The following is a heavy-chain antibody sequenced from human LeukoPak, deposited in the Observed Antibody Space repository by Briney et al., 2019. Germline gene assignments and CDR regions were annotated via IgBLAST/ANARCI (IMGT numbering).Heavy chain of an antibody. CDR2: IRYDGSNK. V-gene: IGHV3-30*02. CDR1: GFTFSSYG. Sequence: GGSLRLSCAASGFTFSSYGMHWVRQAPGKGLEWVAFIRYDGSNKYYADSVKGRFTLSRDNSKNTLYLQMNSLRAEDTAVYYCANLMGYGGNSESFDYWGQGTLVTVSS. J-gene: IGHJ4*02. CDR3: ANLMGYGGNSESFDY. D-gene: IGHD4-23*01.